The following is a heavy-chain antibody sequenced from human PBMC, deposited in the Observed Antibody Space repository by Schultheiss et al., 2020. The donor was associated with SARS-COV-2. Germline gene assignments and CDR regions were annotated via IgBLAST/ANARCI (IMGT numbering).Heavy chain of an antibody. CDR3: ARQSAAEDY. CDR1: GFTVSSNY. V-gene: IGHV3-53*01. D-gene: IGHD6-13*01. Sequence: GESLKISCAASGFTVSSNYMSWVRQAPGKGLEWVSVIYSGGSTYYADSVKGRFTISRDNSKNTLYLQMNSLRAEDTAVYYCARQSAAEDYWGQGTLVTVSS. J-gene: IGHJ4*02. CDR2: IYSGGST.